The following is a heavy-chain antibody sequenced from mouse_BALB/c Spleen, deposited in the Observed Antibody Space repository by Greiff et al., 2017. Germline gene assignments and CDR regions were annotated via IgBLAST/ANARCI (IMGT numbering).Heavy chain of an antibody. J-gene: IGHJ3*01. CDR3: TRWNYANQGFAY. CDR2: IDPSDSYT. V-gene: IGHV1S127*01. CDR1: GYTFTSYW. Sequence: QVQLKESGAELVKPGASVKMSCKASGYTFTSYWMHWVKQRPGQGLEWIGVIDPSDSYTSYNQKFKGKATLTVDTSSSTAYMQLSSLTSEDSAVYYCTRWNYANQGFAYWGQGTLVTVSA. D-gene: IGHD1-1*02.